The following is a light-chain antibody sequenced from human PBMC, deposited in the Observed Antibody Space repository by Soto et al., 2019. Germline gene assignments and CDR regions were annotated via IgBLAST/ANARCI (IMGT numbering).Light chain of an antibody. V-gene: IGLV1-44*01. Sequence: SFLTQPPSSSVTPGQMSTISCCGSNSNIGSDIVNCYQLLPGAAPEVLINTTNQRPSGVPERFSGSKSGTSASLAISGLQSEDEANYSCATWDGGLSGNFVLGNGKKVTVL. J-gene: IGLJ1*01. CDR2: TTN. CDR3: ATWDGGLSGNFV. CDR1: NSNIGSDI.